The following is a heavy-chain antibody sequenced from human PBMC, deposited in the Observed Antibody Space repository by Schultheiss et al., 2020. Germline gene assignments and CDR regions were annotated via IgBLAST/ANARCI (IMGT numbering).Heavy chain of an antibody. CDR3: ARDAVAGGFDP. CDR1: GFTVSSYY. CDR2: IYSDGST. D-gene: IGHD6-19*01. V-gene: IGHV3-53*05. Sequence: GGSLRLSCAASGFTVSSYYMSWVRQAPGKGLEWVSVIYSDGSTYYADSVKGRFTISRDNSKNTLYLQMGSLRAEDMAVYYCARDAVAGGFDPWGQGTLVTVSS. J-gene: IGHJ5*02.